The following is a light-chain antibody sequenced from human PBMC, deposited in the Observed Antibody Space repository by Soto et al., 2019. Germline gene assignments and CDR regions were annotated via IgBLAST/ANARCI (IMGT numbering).Light chain of an antibody. CDR2: RAS. CDR1: QSVSSNY. J-gene: IGKJ4*01. V-gene: IGKV3-20*01. Sequence: EIVFTQSPCTLSLSPGERASLSCRASQSVSSNYLAWYQQKPGQAPKVLIYRASIRATGIPDRFTGSGSGTDFTLTISSLEAEDFAVYYCQQYGSWPLTFGGGTKVDI. CDR3: QQYGSWPLT.